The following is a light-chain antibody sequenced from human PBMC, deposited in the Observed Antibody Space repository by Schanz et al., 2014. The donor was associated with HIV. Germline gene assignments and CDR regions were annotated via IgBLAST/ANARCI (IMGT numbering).Light chain of an antibody. CDR2: DVT. CDR3: SSYTSSSTRV. V-gene: IGLV2-14*03. J-gene: IGLJ3*02. CDR1: SSDVGADNS. Sequence: QSALTQPASVSGSPGQSITISCTGTSSDVGADNSVSWYQQHPGRAPRLLVYDVTYRPSGVPDRFSGSKSGNTASLTVSGLQAEDEADYYCSSYTSSSTRVFGGGTKLTVL.